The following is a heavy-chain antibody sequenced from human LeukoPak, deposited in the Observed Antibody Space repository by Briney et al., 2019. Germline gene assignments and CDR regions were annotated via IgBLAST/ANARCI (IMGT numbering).Heavy chain of an antibody. CDR1: GFIFSNYW. CDR3: AKGGLRVTDY. J-gene: IGHJ4*02. V-gene: IGHV3-74*03. D-gene: IGHD5/OR15-5a*01. Sequence: PGGSLRLSCAASGFIFSNYWMHWVRQAPGKGLVWVSRVNNDGGSTTYADSVKGRFTISRDNAKNTLYLQMNSLRAEDTAVYYCAKGGLRVTDYWGQGTLVTVSP. CDR2: VNNDGGST.